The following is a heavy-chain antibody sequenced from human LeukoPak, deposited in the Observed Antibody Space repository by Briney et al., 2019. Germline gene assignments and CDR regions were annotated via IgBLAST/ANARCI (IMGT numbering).Heavy chain of an antibody. V-gene: IGHV4-31*03. CDR3: ARFDYGDTGLFDY. CDR2: IYYSGST. Sequence: SETLSLTCTVSGDSTSSGGYYWSWIRQHPGKGLEWIGYIYYSGSTYYNPSLKSRVTISVDTSKNQFSLKLSSVTAADTAVYYCARFDYGDTGLFDYWGQGTLVTVSS. CDR1: GDSTSSGGYY. D-gene: IGHD4-17*01. J-gene: IGHJ4*02.